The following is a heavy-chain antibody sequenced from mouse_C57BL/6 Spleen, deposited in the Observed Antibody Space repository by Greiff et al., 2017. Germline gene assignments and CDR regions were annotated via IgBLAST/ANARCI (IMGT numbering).Heavy chain of an antibody. J-gene: IGHJ2*01. CDR2: INPSTGGT. V-gene: IGHV1-42*01. Sequence: VQLLQSGPELVKPGASVKISCKASGYSFTGYYMNWVKQSPDKSLEWIGVINPSTGGTTYNQKFKAKATLTVDKSSSTAYMQLKSLTSEDSTVYYCARPIYGSSFDYWGQGTTLTVSS. D-gene: IGHD1-1*01. CDR1: GYSFTGYY. CDR3: ARPIYGSSFDY.